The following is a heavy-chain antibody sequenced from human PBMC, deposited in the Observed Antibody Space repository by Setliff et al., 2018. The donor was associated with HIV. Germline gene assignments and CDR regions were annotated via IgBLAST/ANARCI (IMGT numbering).Heavy chain of an antibody. CDR2: IYYRGAT. CDR1: GGSISDDGHC. CDR3: ARTRVWADAGRYFDY. D-gene: IGHD6-6*01. Sequence: PSETLSLTCTASGGSISDDGHCWTWIRQRPGKGLEWIAYIYYRGATYYNPSLKSRVALSLDSSKNHFSLKLTSLTAADTAVYYCARTRVWADAGRYFDYWGRGTLVTVSS. V-gene: IGHV4-31*03. J-gene: IGHJ4*02.